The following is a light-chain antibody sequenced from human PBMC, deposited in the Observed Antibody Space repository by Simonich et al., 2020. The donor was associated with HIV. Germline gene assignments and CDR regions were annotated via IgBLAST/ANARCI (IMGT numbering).Light chain of an antibody. V-gene: IGKV3-15*01. CDR3: QQYNNWPSPFT. J-gene: IGKJ3*01. Sequence: EIVMTQSPATLSVSPGERATLSCRASQSVSSNLAWYQQKLGQAPRLLIYGTSTRATGIPARFSGSGSGTEFTLTITSMQSEDFAVYYCQQYNNWPSPFTFGPGTKVDIK. CDR1: QSVSSN. CDR2: GTS.